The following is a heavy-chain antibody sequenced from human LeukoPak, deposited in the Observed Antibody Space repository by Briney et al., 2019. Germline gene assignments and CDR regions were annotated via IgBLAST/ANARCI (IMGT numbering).Heavy chain of an antibody. CDR1: GFTFNSYA. CDR2: ISGGGVNT. Sequence: GGSLRLSCAASGFTFNSYAMTWVRQAPGKGLEWVSAISGGGVNTYYADSVKGRFTISRDDSKNALYLQMNSLRVEDTAVYYCAIDPNWGTHSWGQGVLVTVSS. J-gene: IGHJ4*02. V-gene: IGHV3-23*01. CDR3: AIDPNWGTHS. D-gene: IGHD7-27*01.